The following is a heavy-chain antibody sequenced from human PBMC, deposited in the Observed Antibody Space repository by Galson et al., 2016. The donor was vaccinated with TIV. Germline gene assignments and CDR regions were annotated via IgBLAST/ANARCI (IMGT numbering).Heavy chain of an antibody. CDR3: AKSIGGYSFGYFHS. CDR2: IIPIHGLS. CDR1: GDTFKTYT. D-gene: IGHD5-18*01. Sequence: SVKVSCKASGDTFKTYTISWVRQAPGQGLEWMGGIIPIHGLSNHAQKFQDRVTITADESTTTVYMTLSSLRSEDTAVYYCAKSIGGYSFGYFHSWGQGTLVTVS. J-gene: IGHJ4*02. V-gene: IGHV1-69*10.